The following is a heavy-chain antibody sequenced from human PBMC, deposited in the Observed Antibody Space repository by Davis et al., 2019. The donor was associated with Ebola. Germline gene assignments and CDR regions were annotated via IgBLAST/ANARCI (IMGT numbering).Heavy chain of an antibody. Sequence: GESLKISCVASGFTFSNYAASWVRQAPGKGLEWVSAISGSGGSTYYADSVKGRFTISRDNSKNTLYLQMSSLRAEDTAVYYCVKTPSSSWYRAKYYFDYWGQGTLVTVSS. D-gene: IGHD6-13*01. J-gene: IGHJ4*02. CDR3: VKTPSSSWYRAKYYFDY. V-gene: IGHV3-23*01. CDR1: GFTFSNYA. CDR2: ISGSGGST.